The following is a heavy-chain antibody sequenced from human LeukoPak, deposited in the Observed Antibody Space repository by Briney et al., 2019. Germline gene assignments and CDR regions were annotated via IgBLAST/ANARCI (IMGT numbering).Heavy chain of an antibody. V-gene: IGHV3-23*01. CDR2: FSGSGSST. D-gene: IGHD6-6*01. CDR3: AKSGGGISARRNFDY. Sequence: GGSLRLSCAASGFTFSSYAMSWVRQAPGKGLEWVSAFSGSGSSTYYADSVKGRFTISRDNSKNTLYLQMNSLRAEDTAVYYCAKSGGGISARRNFDYWGQGTLVTVSS. J-gene: IGHJ4*02. CDR1: GFTFSSYA.